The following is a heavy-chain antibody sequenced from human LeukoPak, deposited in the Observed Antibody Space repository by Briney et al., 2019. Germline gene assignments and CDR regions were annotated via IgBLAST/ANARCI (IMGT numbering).Heavy chain of an antibody. V-gene: IGHV4-34*01. CDR2: INHSGST. J-gene: IGHJ4*02. Sequence: PSETLSLTCAVYGGSFSGYYWSWIRQPPGKGLEWIGEINHSGSTNYNPSLKSRVTISVDTSKNQFSLKLSSVTAADTAVYYCAGNYYGSGSYYSEDRYWGQGTLATVSS. CDR3: AGNYYGSGSYYSEDRY. D-gene: IGHD3-10*01. CDR1: GGSFSGYY.